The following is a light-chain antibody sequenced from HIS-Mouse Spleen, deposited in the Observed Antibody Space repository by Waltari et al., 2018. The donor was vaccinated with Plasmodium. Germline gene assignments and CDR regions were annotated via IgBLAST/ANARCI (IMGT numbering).Light chain of an antibody. Sequence: SYELTQPPQGSVSPGQTARITCSADAFPKKYAYWYQQKSGQAPVLVTYEDSKRPPGIPQRFSGSSSGTMATLTISGAQVEDEADYYCYSTDSSGNHRVFGGGTKLTVL. CDR3: YSTDSSGNHRV. V-gene: IGLV3-10*01. J-gene: IGLJ3*02. CDR1: AFPKKY. CDR2: EDS.